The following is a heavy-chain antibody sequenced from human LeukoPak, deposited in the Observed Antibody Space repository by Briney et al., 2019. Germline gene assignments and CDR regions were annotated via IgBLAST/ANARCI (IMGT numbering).Heavy chain of an antibody. J-gene: IGHJ6*02. D-gene: IGHD2-21*02. CDR3: ARAYCGGDCYRPHYYYYGMDV. V-gene: IGHV1-69*13. CDR1: GGTFSSYA. CDR2: IIPIFGTA. Sequence: SVKVSCKASGGTFSSYAIGWVRQAPGQGLEWMGGIIPIFGTANYAQKFQGRVTITADESTSTAYMELSSLRSEDTAVYYCARAYCGGDCYRPHYYYYGMDVWGQGTTVTVSS.